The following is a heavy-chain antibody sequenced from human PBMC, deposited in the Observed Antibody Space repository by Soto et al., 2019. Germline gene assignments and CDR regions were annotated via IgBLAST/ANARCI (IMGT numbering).Heavy chain of an antibody. Sequence: SVKLSWKASGGRFSSYAISWVRQAPGQGLEWMGGIIPIFGTANYAQKFRGRVTITADESTSTAYMELSSLRSEDTAVYYCASTWSKPYYYYYGMDVWGQGTTVTVSS. CDR3: ASTWSKPYYYYYGMDV. D-gene: IGHD2-15*01. CDR2: IIPIFGTA. V-gene: IGHV1-69*13. J-gene: IGHJ6*02. CDR1: GGRFSSYA.